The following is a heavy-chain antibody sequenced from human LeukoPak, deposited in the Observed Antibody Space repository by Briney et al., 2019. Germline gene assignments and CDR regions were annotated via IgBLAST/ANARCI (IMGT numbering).Heavy chain of an antibody. J-gene: IGHJ4*02. CDR2: IYYSGST. D-gene: IGHD6-13*01. Sequence: SETLSLTCTVSGGSISSYYWSWIRQPPGKGLEWIGYIYYSGSTNYNPSLKSRVTISVDTSKNQFSLKLSSVTAADTAVYYCAREAYSSSWEYYFDYWGQGTLVTVSS. CDR1: GGSISSYY. CDR3: AREAYSSSWEYYFDY. V-gene: IGHV4-59*01.